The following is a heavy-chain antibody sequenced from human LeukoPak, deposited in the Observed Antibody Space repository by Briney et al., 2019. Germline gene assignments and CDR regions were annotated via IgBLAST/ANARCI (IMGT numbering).Heavy chain of an antibody. CDR3: ARDLIFPLEDGNVAGVGDYYYYYGMDV. V-gene: IGHV1-8*01. J-gene: IGHJ6*02. D-gene: IGHD6-19*01. Sequence: ASVKVSCKASGYTFTSYDINWVRQATGQGLEWMGWMNPNSGNTGYAQKFQGRVTMTRNTSISTAYMELSSLRSDDTAVYYCARDLIFPLEDGNVAGVGDYYYYYGMDVWGQGTTVTVSS. CDR2: MNPNSGNT. CDR1: GYTFTSYD.